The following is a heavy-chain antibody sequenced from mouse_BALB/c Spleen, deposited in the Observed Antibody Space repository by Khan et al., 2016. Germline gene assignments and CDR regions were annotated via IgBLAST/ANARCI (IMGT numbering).Heavy chain of an antibody. CDR2: ISYSGST. Sequence: EVKLLESGPGLVKPSQSLSLTCTVTGYSITSDYAWNWIRQFPGNKLEWMGYISYSGSTRYYPSLKSRISFTRDTSKNQFFLQLNSVTTEDTATSYCARTPTAYYTMDYWGQGTSVTVSS. D-gene: IGHD1-2*01. V-gene: IGHV3-2*02. CDR1: GYSITSDYA. CDR3: ARTPTAYYTMDY. J-gene: IGHJ4*01.